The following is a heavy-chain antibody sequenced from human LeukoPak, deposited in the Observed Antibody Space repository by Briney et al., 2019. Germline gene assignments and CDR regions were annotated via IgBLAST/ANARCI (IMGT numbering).Heavy chain of an antibody. CDR1: GFTFSSYS. J-gene: IGHJ4*02. V-gene: IGHV3-48*01. CDR3: ARHKRVPAARVDY. Sequence: PGGSLRLSCAASGFTFSSYSMNWVRQAPGKGLEWVSYISSSSSTIYYADSVKGRFTISRDNAKNSLYLQMNSLRAEDTAVYYCARHKRVPAARVDYWGQGTLVTVSS. CDR2: ISSSSSTI. D-gene: IGHD2-2*01.